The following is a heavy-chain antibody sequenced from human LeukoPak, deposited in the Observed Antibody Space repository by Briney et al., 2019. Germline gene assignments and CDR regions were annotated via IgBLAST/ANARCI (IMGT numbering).Heavy chain of an antibody. D-gene: IGHD4-17*01. V-gene: IGHV4-59*05. Sequence: PSETLSLTCTVSGGSISSYYWSWIRQPPGKGLEWIGSIYYSGSTYYNPSLKSRVTISVDTSKNQFSLKLSSVTAADTAVYYCARQYHDGDYPTEFDPWGQGTLVTVSS. J-gene: IGHJ5*02. CDR2: IYYSGST. CDR1: GGSISSYY. CDR3: ARQYHDGDYPTEFDP.